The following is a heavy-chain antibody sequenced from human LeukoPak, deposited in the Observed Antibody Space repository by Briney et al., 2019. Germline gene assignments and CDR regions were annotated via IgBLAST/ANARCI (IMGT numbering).Heavy chain of an antibody. CDR1: GFTFSSYS. D-gene: IGHD3-16*01. Sequence: GGSLRLSCAASGFTFSSYSMNWVRQAPGKGLEWVSSISSSSSYIYYADSVKGRFTISRDNAKNSVYLQMNSLRAEDTAVYYCARDGGDYFDYWGQGTLVTVSS. CDR2: ISSSSSYI. V-gene: IGHV3-21*01. J-gene: IGHJ4*02. CDR3: ARDGGDYFDY.